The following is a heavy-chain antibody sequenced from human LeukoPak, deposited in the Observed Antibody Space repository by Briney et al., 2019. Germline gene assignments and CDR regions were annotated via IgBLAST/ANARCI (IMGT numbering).Heavy chain of an antibody. CDR1: GGSISSYY. CDR2: IYYSGST. V-gene: IGHV4-59*08. CDR3: ARQGPRRYSSSWYYYAFDI. J-gene: IGHJ3*02. D-gene: IGHD6-13*01. Sequence: PSETLSLTCTVSGGSISSYYWSWIRQPPGKGLEWIGYIYYSGSTNHNPSLKSRVTISVDTSKNQFSLKLSSVTAADTAVYYCARQGPRRYSSSWYYYAFDIWGQGTMVTVSS.